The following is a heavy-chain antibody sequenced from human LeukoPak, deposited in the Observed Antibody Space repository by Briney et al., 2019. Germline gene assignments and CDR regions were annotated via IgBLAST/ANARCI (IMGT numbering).Heavy chain of an antibody. CDR3: ARVEPIRLLVDY. CDR2: INSDGSST. J-gene: IGHJ4*02. V-gene: IGHV3-74*01. CDR1: GFTFSSYW. D-gene: IGHD3-3*01. Sequence: GGSLRLSCAASGFTFSSYWMHWVRQAPGKGLVWVSRINSDGSSTTYADSVKGRFTISRHNAKNTLYLQMNSLRAEDTAVYYCARVEPIRLLVDYWGQGTLVTVSS.